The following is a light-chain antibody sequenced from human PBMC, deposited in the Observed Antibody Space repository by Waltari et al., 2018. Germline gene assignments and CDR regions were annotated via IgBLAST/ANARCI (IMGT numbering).Light chain of an antibody. CDR3: QSWT. J-gene: IGKJ1*01. Sequence: EIVMTQSPATLSVSPGERATLACRASQSVSSNLAWYQQKPGQAPRLLIYGASTRATGIPARFSGSGSGTEFTLTISSLQSEDFAVYYCQSWTFGQGTKVEIK. V-gene: IGKV3-15*01. CDR2: GAS. CDR1: QSVSSN.